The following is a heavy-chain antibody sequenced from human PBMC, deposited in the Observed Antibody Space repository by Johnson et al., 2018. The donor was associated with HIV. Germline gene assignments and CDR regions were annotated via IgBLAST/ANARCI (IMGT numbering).Heavy chain of an antibody. CDR1: GFTFSSYA. V-gene: IGHV3-NL1*01. J-gene: IGHJ3*02. CDR3: ARDYRYGGNSAVDI. Sequence: QVQLVESGGGVVQPGRSLRLSCAASGFTFSSYAMHWVRQAPGKGLEWVSVIYSGGSTYYADSVKGRFTISRDNSKNTLYLQMNRLRAEDTAVYYCARDYRYGGNSAVDIWGQGTVGSVPA. D-gene: IGHD4-23*01. CDR2: IYSGGST.